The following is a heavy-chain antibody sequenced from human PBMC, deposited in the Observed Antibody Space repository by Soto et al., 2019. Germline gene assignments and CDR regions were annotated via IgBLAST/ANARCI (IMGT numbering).Heavy chain of an antibody. Sequence: QVQLVQSGAEVKKPGSSVKVSCKASGGTFNSYAISWVRQAPGQGLEWMGGIIPIFGTANYAQKFQGRVTITADESTSTAYMELSSLRSEDTAVYYCARGSHYYDSSGLYFDYWGQGTLVTVSS. CDR1: GGTFNSYA. CDR3: ARGSHYYDSSGLYFDY. J-gene: IGHJ4*02. D-gene: IGHD3-22*01. CDR2: IIPIFGTA. V-gene: IGHV1-69*01.